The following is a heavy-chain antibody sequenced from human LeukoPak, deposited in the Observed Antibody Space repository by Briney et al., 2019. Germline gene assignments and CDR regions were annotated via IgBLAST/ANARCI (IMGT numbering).Heavy chain of an antibody. J-gene: IGHJ5*02. D-gene: IGHD1-26*01. Sequence: GGSLRLSCAASGFTFSDYYMRWIRQAPGKGLEWVSYISSSGSTIYYADSVKGRFTISRDNAKNSLYLQMNSLRAEDTAVYYCARDRWELLTPFDPWGQGTLVTVSS. V-gene: IGHV3-11*01. CDR2: ISSSGSTI. CDR3: ARDRWELLTPFDP. CDR1: GFTFSDYY.